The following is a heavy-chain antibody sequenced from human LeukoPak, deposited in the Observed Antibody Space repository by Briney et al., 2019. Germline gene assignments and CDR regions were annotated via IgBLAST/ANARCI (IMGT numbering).Heavy chain of an antibody. D-gene: IGHD2-21*01. CDR2: VSSRSSYI. J-gene: IGHJ4*02. Sequence: KPGRSLRLSCAASGFTFSHYSMNWVRQAPGKGLEWVSSVSSRSSYINYADSVKGRFTISRDDAKNSLYLQMNSLRAEDTAVYYCARGGGYCGGDCYGIDYWGQGTLVTVSS. CDR1: GFTFSHYS. CDR3: ARGGGYCGGDCYGIDY. V-gene: IGHV3-21*01.